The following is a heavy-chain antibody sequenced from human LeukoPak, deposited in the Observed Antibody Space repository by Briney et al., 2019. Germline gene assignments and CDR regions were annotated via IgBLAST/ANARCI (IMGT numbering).Heavy chain of an antibody. Sequence: GASVKVSCKASGYTFTNYGISWVRQAPGQGLEWMGWISAYNGNTNYAQKFQGRVTMTTDTSTSTAYMELRSLRSDDTAVYYCARRLQKPYYYDSSGYEGCDYWGQGTLVTVSS. CDR1: GYTFTNYG. V-gene: IGHV1-18*01. J-gene: IGHJ4*02. D-gene: IGHD3-22*01. CDR3: ARRLQKPYYYDSSGYEGCDY. CDR2: ISAYNGNT.